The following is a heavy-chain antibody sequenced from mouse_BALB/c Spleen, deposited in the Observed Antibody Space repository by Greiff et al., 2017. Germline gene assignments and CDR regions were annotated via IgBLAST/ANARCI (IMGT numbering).Heavy chain of an antibody. CDR3: ARHERDDGYYNAMDY. CDR1: GFTFSSYG. D-gene: IGHD2-3*01. J-gene: IGHJ4*01. V-gene: IGHV5-6*01. Sequence: EVKLVESGGDLVKPGGSLKLSCAASGFTFSSYGMSWVRQTPDKRLEWVATISSGGSYTYYPDSVKGRFTISRDNAKNTLYLQMSSLKSEDTAMYYCARHERDDGYYNAMDYWGQGTSVTVSS. CDR2: ISSGGSYT.